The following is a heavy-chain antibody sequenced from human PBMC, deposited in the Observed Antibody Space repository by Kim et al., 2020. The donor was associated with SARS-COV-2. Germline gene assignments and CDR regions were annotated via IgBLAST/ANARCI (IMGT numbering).Heavy chain of an antibody. CDR3: ARLTQPRDWFDP. J-gene: IGHJ5*02. Sequence: YSPSFQGQVTISADKSISTAYLQWSSLKASDTAMYYCARLTQPRDWFDPWGQGTLVTVSS. V-gene: IGHV5-51*01.